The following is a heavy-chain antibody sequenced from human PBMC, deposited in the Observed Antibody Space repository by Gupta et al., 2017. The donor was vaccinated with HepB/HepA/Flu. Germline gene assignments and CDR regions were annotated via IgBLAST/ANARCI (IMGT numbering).Heavy chain of an antibody. D-gene: IGHD2-2*01. J-gene: IGHJ6*02. CDR2: MNPNSGNT. Sequence: QVQLVQSGAEVKKPGASVKVSCKASGYTFTSYDINWVRQATGQGLEWMGWMNPNSGNTGYAQKFQGRVTMTRNTSISTAYMELSSLRSEDTAVYYCARGGRSTSNRSRHYYYYGMDVWGQGTTVTVSS. CDR1: GYTFTSYD. CDR3: ARGGRSTSNRSRHYYYYGMDV. V-gene: IGHV1-8*01.